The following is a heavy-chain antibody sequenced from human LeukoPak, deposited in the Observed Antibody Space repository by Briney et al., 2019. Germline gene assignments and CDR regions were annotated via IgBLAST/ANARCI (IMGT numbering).Heavy chain of an antibody. D-gene: IGHD4-17*01. CDR2: IYGGRST. V-gene: IGHV3-66*01. CDR1: GFTVSDNY. J-gene: IGHJ4*02. Sequence: GGSLRLSCAASGFTVSDNYMSWVRQAPGKGLEWVSVIYGGRSTDYADAVKGRFTISRDNAKNTLYLQMNSLRAEDTAVYYCARDYGEGGYYFDYWGQGTLVTVSS. CDR3: ARDYGEGGYYFDY.